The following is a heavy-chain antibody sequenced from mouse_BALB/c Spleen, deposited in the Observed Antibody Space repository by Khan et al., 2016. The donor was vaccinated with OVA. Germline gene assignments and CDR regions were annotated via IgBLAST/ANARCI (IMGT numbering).Heavy chain of an antibody. CDR2: MIYNGNT. CDR1: GDSITSGY. V-gene: IGHV3-8*02. CDR3: ARSTYRYAFAY. Sequence: EVKLLESGPSLVKPSQTLSLTCSVTGDSITSGYWNWIRKFPGNKLEYMGYMIYNGNTYYNPSLKSRISITRHTSKNQYYLQLNSVTTEDTATYYCARSTYRYAFAYWGQGTLVTVSA. D-gene: IGHD2-14*01. J-gene: IGHJ3*01.